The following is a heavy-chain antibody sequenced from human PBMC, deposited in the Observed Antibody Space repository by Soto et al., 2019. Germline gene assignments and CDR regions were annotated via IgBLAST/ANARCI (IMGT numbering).Heavy chain of an antibody. CDR3: PRGTHRWLLLWYFDL. D-gene: IGHD5-12*01. CDR2: IIPSFGTA. Sequence: QVQLVQSGAEVKKPGSSVTVSCKASGGTFSSYTISWVRQAPGQGLEWMGGIIPSFGTANYGQKVQGRVTITADESTSTAYMELSSLRSEDTAVYYCPRGTHRWLLLWYFDLWGRGTLVTVSS. V-gene: IGHV1-69*12. CDR1: GGTFSSYT. J-gene: IGHJ2*01.